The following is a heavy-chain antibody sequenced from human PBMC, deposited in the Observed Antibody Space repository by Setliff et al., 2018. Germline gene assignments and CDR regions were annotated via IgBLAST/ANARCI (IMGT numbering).Heavy chain of an antibody. D-gene: IGHD3-10*01. CDR1: GITFRNYG. Sequence: GGSLRLSCAASGITFRNYGMNWVRQAPGKGLEWLSYISSSGSLIYYPDSVKGRFTISRDNAKNSLYLQMNSLRAEDTALYYCARENTGFYYHYYMDVWGKGTTVTVSS. CDR3: ARENTGFYYHYYMDV. V-gene: IGHV3-48*04. J-gene: IGHJ6*03. CDR2: ISSSGSLI.